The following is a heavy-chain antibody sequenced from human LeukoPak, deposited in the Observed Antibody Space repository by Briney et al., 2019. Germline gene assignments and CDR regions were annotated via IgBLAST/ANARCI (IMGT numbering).Heavy chain of an antibody. D-gene: IGHD6-19*01. J-gene: IGHJ6*03. Sequence: GGSLRLSCAASGLTFSTYWMTWVRQAPGKGLEWVSVIYSGGSTYYADSVKGRFTISRDNSKNTLYLQMNSLRAEDTAVYYCARVQVAVAEEYYYYMDVWGKGTTVTVSS. CDR1: GLTFSTYW. V-gene: IGHV3-66*02. CDR3: ARVQVAVAEEYYYYMDV. CDR2: IYSGGST.